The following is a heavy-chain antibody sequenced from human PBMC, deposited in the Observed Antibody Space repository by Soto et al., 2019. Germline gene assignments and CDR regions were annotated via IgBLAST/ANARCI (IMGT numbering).Heavy chain of an antibody. D-gene: IGHD3-10*01. CDR3: ARGIPPYYYGSGSSNYFDY. CDR2: INHSGST. J-gene: IGHJ4*02. Sequence: SETLSLTCAVYGGSFSGYYWSWIRQPPGKGLEWIGEINHSGSTNYNPSLKSRVTISVDTSKNQFSLKLSSVTAADTAVYYCARGIPPYYYGSGSSNYFDYWGQGTLVTVSS. V-gene: IGHV4-34*01. CDR1: GGSFSGYY.